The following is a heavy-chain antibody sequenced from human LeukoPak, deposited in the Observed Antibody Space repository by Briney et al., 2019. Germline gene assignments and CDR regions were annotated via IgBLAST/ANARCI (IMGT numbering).Heavy chain of an antibody. CDR3: ARGGVYSSSFTSYYYYYMDV. V-gene: IGHV4-38-2*02. J-gene: IGHJ6*03. Sequence: KTSETLSLTCTVSGYSISSGYYWGWIRQPPGKGLEWIGSIYHSGSTYYNPSLKSRVTISVDTSKNQFSLKLSSVTAADTAVYYCARGGVYSSSFTSYYYYYMDVWGKGTTVTVSS. CDR1: GYSISSGYY. CDR2: IYHSGST. D-gene: IGHD6-6*01.